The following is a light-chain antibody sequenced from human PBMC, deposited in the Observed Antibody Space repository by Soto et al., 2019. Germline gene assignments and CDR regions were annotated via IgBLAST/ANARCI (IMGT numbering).Light chain of an antibody. J-gene: IGKJ1*01. Sequence: EIVMTQSPATLSVSPWERATLSCRASQSVSSNLAWYQQKPGQAPRLLIYGASTRATGIPARFTGSGFGTEFTLTISSLQPDDFATYYCQQYNSYSWTFGQGTKVDIK. V-gene: IGKV3-15*01. CDR3: QQYNSYSWT. CDR2: GAS. CDR1: QSVSSN.